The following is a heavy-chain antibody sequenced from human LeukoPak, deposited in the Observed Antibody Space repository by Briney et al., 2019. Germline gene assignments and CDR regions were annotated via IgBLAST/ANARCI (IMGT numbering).Heavy chain of an antibody. CDR2: ISAYNGNT. CDR3: ARDGSVTTMSYYYYSGMDV. J-gene: IGHJ6*02. CDR1: GYTFTSYV. V-gene: IGHV1-18*01. D-gene: IGHD4-11*01. Sequence: ASVKVSCKASGYTFTSYVISWVRQAPGQGLEWMGWISAYNGNTNYAQKLQGRVTMTTDTSTSTAYMELRRLRSDDTAVYYCARDGSVTTMSYYYYSGMDVWGQGTTVTVS.